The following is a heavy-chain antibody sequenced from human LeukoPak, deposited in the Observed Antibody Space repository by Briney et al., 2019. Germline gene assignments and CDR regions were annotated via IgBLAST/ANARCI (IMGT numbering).Heavy chain of an antibody. Sequence: SETPSLTCTVSGGSISSSSYYWGWIRQPPGKGLEWIGSIYYSGSTYYNPSLKSRVTISVDTSKNQFSLKLSSVTAADTAVYYCASKGRTAMVPRGFDYWGQGTLVTVSS. D-gene: IGHD5-18*01. CDR3: ASKGRTAMVPRGFDY. CDR2: IYYSGST. V-gene: IGHV4-39*01. J-gene: IGHJ4*02. CDR1: GGSISSSSYY.